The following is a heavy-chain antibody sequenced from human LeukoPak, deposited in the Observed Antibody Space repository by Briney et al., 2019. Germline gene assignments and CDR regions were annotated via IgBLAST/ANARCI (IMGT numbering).Heavy chain of an antibody. J-gene: IGHJ4*02. Sequence: PSETLSLTCTVSGGSISSSSYYWGWIRQPPGKGLEWIGSIYYSGSTYYNPSLKSRVTISVDTSKNQFSLKLSSVTAADTAVYYCARDVVVVVAAKHFDYWGQGTLVTVSS. CDR1: GGSISSSSYY. CDR2: IYYSGST. D-gene: IGHD2-15*01. CDR3: ARDVVVVVAAKHFDY. V-gene: IGHV4-39*07.